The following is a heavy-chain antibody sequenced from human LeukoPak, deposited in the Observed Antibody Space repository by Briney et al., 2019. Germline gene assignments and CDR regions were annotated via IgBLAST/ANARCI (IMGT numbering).Heavy chain of an antibody. CDR2: IYHSGST. Sequence: SETLSLTCTVSGGSISSGGYYWSWIRQPPGKGLEWIGYIYHSGSTYYNPSLKSRVTISVDRSKNQFSLKLSSVTAADTAVYYCARVLSSYYYMDVWGKGTTVTVSS. D-gene: IGHD3-10*01. V-gene: IGHV4-30-2*01. CDR3: ARVLSSYYYMDV. CDR1: GGSISSGGYY. J-gene: IGHJ6*03.